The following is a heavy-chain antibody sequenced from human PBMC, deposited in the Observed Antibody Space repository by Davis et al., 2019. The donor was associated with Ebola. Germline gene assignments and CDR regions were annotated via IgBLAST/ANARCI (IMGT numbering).Heavy chain of an antibody. Sequence: SETLSLTCTVSGGSVSSGSYYWSWIRQPPGKGLEWIGYIYYSGSTNYNPSLKSRVTISVDTSKNQFSLKLSSVTAADTAVYYCARGYDFWSGYHRWGQGTLVTVSS. CDR3: ARGYDFWSGYHR. CDR1: GGSVSSGSYY. CDR2: IYYSGST. V-gene: IGHV4-61*01. D-gene: IGHD3-3*01. J-gene: IGHJ4*02.